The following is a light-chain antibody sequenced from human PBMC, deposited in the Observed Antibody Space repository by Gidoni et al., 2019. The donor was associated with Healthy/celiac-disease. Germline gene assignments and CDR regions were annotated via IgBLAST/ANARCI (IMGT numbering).Light chain of an antibody. CDR1: QRGSSY. Sequence: IVLTQSPANLSLSPGERATLSCRASQRGSSYLAWYQQKPGQAPRLLIYDASHRSTGIPARFSGSGPGTYFTLTLSRLEPEDFAVYYCQQRSNWPLTFVGGTKVEIK. CDR3: QQRSNWPLT. CDR2: DAS. V-gene: IGKV3D-11*02. J-gene: IGKJ4*01.